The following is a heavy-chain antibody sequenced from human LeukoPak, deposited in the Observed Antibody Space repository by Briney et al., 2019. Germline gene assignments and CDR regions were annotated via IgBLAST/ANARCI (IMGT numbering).Heavy chain of an antibody. CDR1: GYSISSGYY. J-gene: IGHJ5*02. Sequence: SETLSLTCTVSGYSISSGYYWGWIRQPPGKGLEWIGSIYHSGSSYYNPSLKSRVTISVDTSKNQFSLKLSSVTAADTAVYYCARGILWFGELLPNWFDPWGQGTLVTVSS. V-gene: IGHV4-38-2*02. CDR3: ARGILWFGELLPNWFDP. CDR2: IYHSGSS. D-gene: IGHD3-10*01.